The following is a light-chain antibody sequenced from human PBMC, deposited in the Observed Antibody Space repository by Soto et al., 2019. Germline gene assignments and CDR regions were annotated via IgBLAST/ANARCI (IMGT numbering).Light chain of an antibody. V-gene: IGLV1-40*01. CDR3: QSWDTSLSGSV. CDR2: GNT. CDR1: SSNIGAGYD. J-gene: IGLJ2*01. Sequence: QSALTQPPSVSGAPGQRVTISCTGSSSNIGAGYDVNWYQQLPGTAPKLLIYGNTNRPSGVPDRFSGSKSGTSGSLAISGRQTEDEAEYYCQSWDTSLSGSVFGAGTQLTVL.